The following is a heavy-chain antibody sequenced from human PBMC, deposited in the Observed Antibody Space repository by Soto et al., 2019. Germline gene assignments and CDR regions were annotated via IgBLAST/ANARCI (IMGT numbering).Heavy chain of an antibody. D-gene: IGHD2-8*01. V-gene: IGHV3-49*04. CDR3: TRGYCTNGVCSTPSYYFDY. Sequence: GGSLRLSCTASGFTVGDYAMSWVRQAPGKGLEWVGFIRSKAYGGTTEYAASVKGGFTISRDDSKSIAYLQMNSLKTEDTAVYYCTRGYCTNGVCSTPSYYFDYWGQGTLVTVSS. CDR2: IRSKAYGGTT. CDR1: GFTVGDYA. J-gene: IGHJ4*02.